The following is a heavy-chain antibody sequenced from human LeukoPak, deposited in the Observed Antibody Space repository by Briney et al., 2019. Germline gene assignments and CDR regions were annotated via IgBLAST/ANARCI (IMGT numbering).Heavy chain of an antibody. V-gene: IGHV3-74*01. CDR3: ARGRPHGNDC. CDR2: IASDGSRT. J-gene: IGHJ4*02. CDR1: GFTFSSYW. Sequence: QTGGSLRLSCAASGFTFSSYWMNWVRHAPGKGLVWVSRIASDGSRTTYADSVKGRFSISRDNAKNTLYLQMNSLRVEDTAVYYCARGRPHGNDCWGQGTLVTVSS. D-gene: IGHD4-23*01.